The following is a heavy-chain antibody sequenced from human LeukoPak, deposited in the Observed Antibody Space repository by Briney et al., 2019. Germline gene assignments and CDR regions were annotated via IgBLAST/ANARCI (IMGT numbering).Heavy chain of an antibody. CDR1: GGSISTSSYY. J-gene: IGHJ1*01. D-gene: IGHD1-7*01. V-gene: IGHV4-39*07. CDR3: ARGNGNYFPKSFQP. CDR2: IFYSGST. Sequence: SETLSLTRTVSGGSISTSSYYWGWVRQPPGKGLEWIGNIFYSGSTYYNPSLKSRVTISVDTSKNQFSLKLSSVTAADTAVYYWARGNGNYFPKSFQPGAQATLVTVS.